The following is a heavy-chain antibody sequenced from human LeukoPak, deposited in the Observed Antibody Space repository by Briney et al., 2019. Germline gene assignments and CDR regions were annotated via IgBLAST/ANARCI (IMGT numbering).Heavy chain of an antibody. CDR1: GYTFTGYY. V-gene: IGHV1-2*06. Sequence: ASVKVSCKASGYTFTGYYMHWVRQAPGQGLEWMGRINPNSGGTNYAQKFQGRVTMTRDTSISTAYMELSRLRSDDTAVYYCARERIAAAGTSDPWGQGTLVTVSS. CDR2: INPNSGGT. J-gene: IGHJ5*02. D-gene: IGHD6-13*01. CDR3: ARERIAAAGTSDP.